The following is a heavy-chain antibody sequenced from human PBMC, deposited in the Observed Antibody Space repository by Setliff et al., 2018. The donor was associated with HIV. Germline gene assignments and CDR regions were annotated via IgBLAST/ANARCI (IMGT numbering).Heavy chain of an antibody. V-gene: IGHV1-2*02. CDR1: GYTFTGYY. D-gene: IGHD4-4*01. CDR2: INPNNGGT. Sequence: ASVKVSCKASGYTFTGYYVHWVRQAPGQGLEWMGWINPNNGGTNYAQKFQGRVTMTRDTPISTAYMELNRLRSDDTAVYYCARDDEMGTVTEHYYYGMGVWGQGTTVTVSS. CDR3: ARDDEMGTVTEHYYYGMGV. J-gene: IGHJ6*02.